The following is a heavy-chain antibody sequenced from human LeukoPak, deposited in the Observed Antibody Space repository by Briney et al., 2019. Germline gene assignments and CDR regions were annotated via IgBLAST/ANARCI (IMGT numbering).Heavy chain of an antibody. D-gene: IGHD3-10*01. CDR2: INHSGST. J-gene: IGHJ4*02. CDR3: ASQLPVGSGSPFDY. Sequence: SETLSLTCAVYGGSFSGYYWSWIRQPPGKGLEWIGEINHSGSTNYNPSLKSRVTISVDTSKNQFSLKLSSVTAADTAVYYCASQLPVGSGSPFDYWGQGTLVTVSS. V-gene: IGHV4-34*01. CDR1: GGSFSGYY.